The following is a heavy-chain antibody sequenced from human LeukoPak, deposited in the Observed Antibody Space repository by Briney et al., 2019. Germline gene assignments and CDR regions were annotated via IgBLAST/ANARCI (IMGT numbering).Heavy chain of an antibody. V-gene: IGHV4-39*01. D-gene: IGHD1-14*01. Sequence: PSETLSLTCTVSGASISSDNYYWGWIRQPPGKGLEWIGSFYYGGGTFYNASLKSRLTMSVDTSENQFSLKLTSVTATDTAVYYCARHGPNRKYRTSLDFWGQGTLVTVSS. CDR2: FYYGGGT. CDR1: GASISSDNYY. CDR3: ARHGPNRKYRTSLDF. J-gene: IGHJ4*02.